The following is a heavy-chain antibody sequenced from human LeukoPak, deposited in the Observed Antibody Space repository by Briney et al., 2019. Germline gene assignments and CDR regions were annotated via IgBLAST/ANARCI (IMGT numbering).Heavy chain of an antibody. CDR2: IYYSGST. CDR1: GGSISSYY. V-gene: IGHV4-59*08. CDR3: ARLSNSGYEFDY. D-gene: IGHD5-12*01. Sequence: SETLSLTCTVSGGSISSYYWSWIRQPPGKGLEWIGYIYYSGSTNYNPSLKSRVTISVDTSKNQFSLRLSSVTAADTAVYYCARLSNSGYEFDYWGQGTLVTVSS. J-gene: IGHJ4*02.